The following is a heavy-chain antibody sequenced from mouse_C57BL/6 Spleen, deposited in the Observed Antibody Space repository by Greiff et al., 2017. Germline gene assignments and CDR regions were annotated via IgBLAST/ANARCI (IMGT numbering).Heavy chain of an antibody. Sequence: EVKVVESGGGLVQPGGSLSLSCAASGFTFTDYYMSWVRQPPGKALEWLGFIRNKANGYTTEYSASVKGRFTISRDNSQSILYLQMNALRAEDSATYYCARSRSTRYYFDYWGQGTTLTVSS. J-gene: IGHJ2*01. CDR3: ARSRSTRYYFDY. CDR2: IRNKANGYTT. CDR1: GFTFTDYY. D-gene: IGHD2-1*01. V-gene: IGHV7-3*01.